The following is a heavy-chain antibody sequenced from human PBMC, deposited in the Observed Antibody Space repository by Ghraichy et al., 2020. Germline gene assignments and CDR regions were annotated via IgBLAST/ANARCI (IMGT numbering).Heavy chain of an antibody. CDR2: ISYSGST. V-gene: IGHV4-31*03. Sequence: SETLSLTCTVSGGSITSGGYYWSWIRQHPGKGLEWIGYISYSGSTYYNPSLKSRFSISVDTSKNQFSLKLSSVTAADTALYYCAKDRDPSYGGNPYYGMDVWGQGTTVTVSS. CDR3: AKDRDPSYGGNPYYGMDV. D-gene: IGHD4-23*01. J-gene: IGHJ6*02. CDR1: GGSITSGGYY.